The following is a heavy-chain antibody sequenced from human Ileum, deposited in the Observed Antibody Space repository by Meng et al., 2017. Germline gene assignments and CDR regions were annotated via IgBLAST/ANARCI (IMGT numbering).Heavy chain of an antibody. CDR3: ASLRYNWNYSADY. CDR2: IYHSGST. J-gene: IGHJ4*02. V-gene: IGHV4-4*02. CDR1: GGSISSSNW. Sequence: GRRQGSGPGLVKPSGTLSLTWAVYGGSISSSNWWSWVRQPPGKGLEWIGEIYHSGSTNYNPSLKSRVTISVDKSKNQFSLKLSSVTAADTAVYYCASLRYNWNYSADYWGQGTLVTVSS. D-gene: IGHD1-7*01.